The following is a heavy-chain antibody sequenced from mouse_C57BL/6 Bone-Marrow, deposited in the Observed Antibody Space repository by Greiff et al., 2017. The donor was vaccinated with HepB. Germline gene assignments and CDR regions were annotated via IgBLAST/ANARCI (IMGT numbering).Heavy chain of an antibody. CDR2: ISYDGSN. CDR3: ARATYGNYANYFDY. D-gene: IGHD2-1*01. V-gene: IGHV3-6*01. CDR1: GYSITSGYY. J-gene: IGHJ2*01. Sequence: VQLKESGPGLVKPSQSLSLTCSVTGYSITSGYYWNWIRQFPGNKLEWMGYISYDGSNNYNPSLKNRISITRDTSKNQFFLKLNSVTTEDTATYYCARATYGNYANYFDYWGQGTTLTVSS.